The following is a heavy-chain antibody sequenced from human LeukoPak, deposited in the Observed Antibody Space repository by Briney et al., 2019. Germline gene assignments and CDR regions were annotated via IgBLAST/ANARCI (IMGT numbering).Heavy chain of an antibody. J-gene: IGHJ6*02. CDR2: IYYSGST. CDR1: GGSISSSSYY. Sequence: PSETLSLTCTVSGGSISSSSYYWGWIRQPPGKGLEWIGSIYYSGSTYYNPSLKSRVTISVDTSKNQFSLKLSSVTAADTAVYYCARDWVWELWPDYYYGMDVWGQGTTVTVSS. CDR3: ARDWVWELWPDYYYGMDV. D-gene: IGHD1-26*01. V-gene: IGHV4-39*07.